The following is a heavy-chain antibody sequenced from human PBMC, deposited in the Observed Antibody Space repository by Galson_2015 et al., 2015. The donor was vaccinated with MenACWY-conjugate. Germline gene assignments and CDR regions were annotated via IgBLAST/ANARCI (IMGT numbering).Heavy chain of an antibody. CDR1: GFTFSTYS. V-gene: IGHV3-48*02. CDR2: ISSSSSTI. Sequence: SLRLACAASGFTFSTYSMNWVRQAPGKGLEWVSYISSSSSTIYYADSVKGRFTISRDNAKHSLYLQMNTLRDEDTAVYYCARVPGYSYGYYDWWGQGTLVTVSS. D-gene: IGHD5-18*01. CDR3: ARVPGYSYGYYDW. J-gene: IGHJ4*02.